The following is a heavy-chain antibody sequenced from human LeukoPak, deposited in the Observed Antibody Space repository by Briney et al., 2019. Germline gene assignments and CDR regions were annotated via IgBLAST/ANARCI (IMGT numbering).Heavy chain of an antibody. CDR1: GGSISSGSYY. CDR3: ARGLRHYYGSGSYYYNWFDP. V-gene: IGHV4-61*02. J-gene: IGHJ5*02. Sequence: SQTLSLTCTVSGGSISSGSYYWRWLRQPAGKGLEGIGRIYTSGSTNYNPSLKSRVTISVDASKNQFSLKLSSVTAADTAVYYCARGLRHYYGSGSYYYNWFDPWGQGTLVTVSS. CDR2: IYTSGST. D-gene: IGHD3-10*01.